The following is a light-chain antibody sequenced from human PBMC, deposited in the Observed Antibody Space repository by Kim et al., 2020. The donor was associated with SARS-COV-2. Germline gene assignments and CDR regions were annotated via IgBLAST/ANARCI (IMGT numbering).Light chain of an antibody. J-gene: IGLJ3*02. CDR2: YDD. CDR3: AAWDDSLNGWV. Sequence: QCVLTQPPSVSAAPRQRVTISCSGSSSNIGKSAVNWYRQLPGEAPKLLIYYDDLLPSGVSGRFSGSKSGTSASLAISGLQPEDEAAYYCAAWDDSLNGWVFGGGTKVTVL. CDR1: SSNIGKSA. V-gene: IGLV1-36*01.